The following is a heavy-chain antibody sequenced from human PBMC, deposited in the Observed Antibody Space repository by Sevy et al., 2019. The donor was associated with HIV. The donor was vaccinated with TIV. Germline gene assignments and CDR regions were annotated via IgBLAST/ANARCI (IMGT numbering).Heavy chain of an antibody. CDR3: ARGFCVSSSCYGSS. J-gene: IGHJ4*02. CDR1: GFTFSSYS. V-gene: IGHV3-48*01. Sequence: GESLKISCAASGFTFSSYSMNWVRQAPRKGLEWVSSISSSSSSIYYADSVKGRFTISRDNAKNSLYLQMDSLTAEDTAVYYCARGFCVSSSCYGSSWGQGTLVTVSS. D-gene: IGHD2-2*01. CDR2: ISSSSSSI.